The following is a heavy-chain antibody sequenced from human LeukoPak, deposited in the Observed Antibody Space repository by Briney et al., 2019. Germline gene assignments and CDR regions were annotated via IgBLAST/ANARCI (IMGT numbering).Heavy chain of an antibody. V-gene: IGHV4-39*01. Sequence: SETLSLTCTVSGGSISSSSYYWGWIRQPPGKGLERIGSIYYSGSTYCNPSLKSRVTISEDTSKNQFSLKLSSVTAADTAVYYCARRGSRGVVVDPWGQGTLVTVSS. CDR2: IYYSGST. CDR1: GGSISSSSYY. CDR3: ARRGSRGVVVDP. J-gene: IGHJ5*02. D-gene: IGHD2-2*01.